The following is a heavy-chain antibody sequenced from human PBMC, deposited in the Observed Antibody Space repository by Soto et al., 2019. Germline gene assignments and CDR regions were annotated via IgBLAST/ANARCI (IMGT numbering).Heavy chain of an antibody. CDR2: IFSNDEK. D-gene: IGHD5-18*01. CDR1: GFSLSTARMG. CDR3: ARYADTALGARFDF. V-gene: IGHV2-26*01. Sequence: KESGPVLVKPTETLTLTCTVSGFSLSTARMGVSWIRQPPGKALEWLAHIFSNDEKSYRISLESRLTISKDTSKGQVVLTMTNMDPVDTATYYCARYADTALGARFDFWGQGTLVTVSS. J-gene: IGHJ4*02.